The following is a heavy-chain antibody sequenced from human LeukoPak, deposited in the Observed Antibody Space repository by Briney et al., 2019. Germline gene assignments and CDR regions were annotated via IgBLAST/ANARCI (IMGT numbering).Heavy chain of an antibody. Sequence: PGGSLRLSCAASGFTFSTFWMHWVRQAPGEGLVWVSPINPDGSITDYADSVKGRFTISRDNSKNTLYLQMNSLRAEDTAVYYCAKGASPYYYGSGSYYNWYFDLWGRGTLVTVSS. CDR3: AKGASPYYYGSGSYYNWYFDL. D-gene: IGHD3-10*01. CDR1: GFTFSTFW. CDR2: INPDGSIT. J-gene: IGHJ2*01. V-gene: IGHV3-74*01.